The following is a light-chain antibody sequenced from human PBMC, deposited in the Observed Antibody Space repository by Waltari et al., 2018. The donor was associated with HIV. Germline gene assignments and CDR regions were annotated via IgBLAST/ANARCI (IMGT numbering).Light chain of an antibody. J-gene: IGLJ3*02. Sequence: QPALTQPRSVSGSPGQSVTISCTGTSSDVGAYNTVSWYQQRPDKVPRLIISHVTERPSGVPDRFSGSKSGNTASLTISGLQAEDEADYHCYSYTASDTWVFGGGTQLTVL. CDR2: HVT. CDR1: SSDVGAYNT. CDR3: YSYTASDTWV. V-gene: IGLV2-11*01.